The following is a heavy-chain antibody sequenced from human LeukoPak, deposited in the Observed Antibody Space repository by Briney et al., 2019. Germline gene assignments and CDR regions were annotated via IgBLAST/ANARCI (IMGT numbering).Heavy chain of an antibody. Sequence: ASVKVSCKASGYTFTSYGTRWVRQAPGQGLEWMGWISAYNGNTNYAQKLQGRVTMTTDTSTSTAYMELRSLRSDDTAVYYCARHDTGYSSSWYDYWGQGTLVTVSP. CDR3: ARHDTGYSSSWYDY. CDR1: GYTFTSYG. V-gene: IGHV1-18*01. CDR2: ISAYNGNT. D-gene: IGHD6-13*01. J-gene: IGHJ4*02.